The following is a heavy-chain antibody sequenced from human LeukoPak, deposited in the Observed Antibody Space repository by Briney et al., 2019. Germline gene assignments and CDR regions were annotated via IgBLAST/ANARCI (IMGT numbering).Heavy chain of an antibody. CDR2: IYYSGST. V-gene: IGHV4-59*01. CDR3: ARAGLTGRYNWFDP. J-gene: IGHJ5*02. CDR1: GGSISSYY. D-gene: IGHD1-20*01. Sequence: SETLSLTCTVSGGSISSYYWSWIRQPPGKGLEWIGYIYYSGSTDYSPSLKSRVTISVDTSKNQFSLKLSSVTAADTAVYYCARAGLTGRYNWFDPWGQGTLVTVSS.